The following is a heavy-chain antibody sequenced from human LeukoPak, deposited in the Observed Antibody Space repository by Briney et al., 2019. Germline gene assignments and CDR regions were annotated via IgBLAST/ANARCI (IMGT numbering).Heavy chain of an antibody. D-gene: IGHD3-22*01. CDR1: GGSISSYY. V-gene: IGHV4-59*08. J-gene: IGHJ6*02. CDR3: ARLSSGDGMDV. Sequence: SETLSLTCTVSGGSISSYYWSWIRQPPGKGLEWIGYIYYSGSTNYNPSLKSRVTISVDTSKNQFSLKLSSVTAADTAVYYCARLSSGDGMDVWGQGTTVTVSS. CDR2: IYYSGST.